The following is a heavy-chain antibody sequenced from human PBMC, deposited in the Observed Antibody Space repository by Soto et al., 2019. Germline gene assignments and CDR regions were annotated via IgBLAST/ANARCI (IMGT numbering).Heavy chain of an antibody. CDR2: IIPILGIA. V-gene: IGHV1-69*02. CDR1: GGTFSSCT. CDR3: ARGGDIVVVPAAIRSNWFDP. D-gene: IGHD2-2*01. Sequence: GASVKVSCKASGGTFSSCTISWVRQAPGQGLEWMGRIIPILGIANYAQKFQGRVTITADKSTSTAYMELSSLRSEDTAVYYCARGGDIVVVPAAIRSNWFDPWGQGTLVTVSS. J-gene: IGHJ5*02.